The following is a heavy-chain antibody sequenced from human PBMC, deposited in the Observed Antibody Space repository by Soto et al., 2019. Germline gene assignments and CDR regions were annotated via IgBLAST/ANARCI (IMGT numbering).Heavy chain of an antibody. CDR2: IYYSGST. CDR1: GGSFSSYY. J-gene: IGHJ4*02. Sequence: SETLSLTCAVYGGSFSSYYWSWIRQPPGKGLEWIGFIYYSGSTNYNPSLKSRVTISVDTSKNQFSLKLSSVTAADTAVYYCARAYGGNADYWGQGAWSPSPQ. V-gene: IGHV4-59*01. D-gene: IGHD5-12*01. CDR3: ARAYGGNADY.